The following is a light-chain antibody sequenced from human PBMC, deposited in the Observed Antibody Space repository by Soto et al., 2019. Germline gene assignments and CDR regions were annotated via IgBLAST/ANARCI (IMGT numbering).Light chain of an antibody. J-gene: IGKJ5*01. CDR2: GTS. CDR1: QSIRSIY. Sequence: EIVLTQSPGTLSLSPGPRAPLSCRASQSIRSIYLAWYQQKAGQAPRLVIYGTSSRATGIPDRFSGSGSGTDFTLTISRLEPEDFAVYYCHKYGELAITFGQGTRLEIK. CDR3: HKYGELAIT. V-gene: IGKV3-20*01.